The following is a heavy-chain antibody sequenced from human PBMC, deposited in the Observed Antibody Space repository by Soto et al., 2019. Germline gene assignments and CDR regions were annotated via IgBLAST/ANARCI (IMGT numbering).Heavy chain of an antibody. V-gene: IGHV4-61*01. CDR1: GGSVSSGSYY. J-gene: IGHJ2*01. Sequence: SETLSLTCTVSGGSVSSGSYYWSWIRQPPGKGLEWIGYIYYSGSTNYNPSLKSRVTISVDTSKNQFSLKLSSVTAADTAVYYCAIVRTGDLYPPDWYFDLWGRGTLVTVSS. CDR2: IYYSGST. CDR3: AIVRTGDLYPPDWYFDL. D-gene: IGHD7-27*01.